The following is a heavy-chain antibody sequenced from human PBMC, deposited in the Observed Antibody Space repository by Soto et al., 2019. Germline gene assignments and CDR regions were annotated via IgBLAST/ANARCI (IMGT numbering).Heavy chain of an antibody. CDR2: ISVNNGAT. CDR3: VRDLKSLRVTGNWFDS. Sequence: QVQLMQSGNEVKKPGASVTVSCKASGYTFANYGISWVRQAPGQGLEWMGWISVNNGATNFAPKVQERITMTLDTSTGVASLTLRSLRSDDTAIYYCVRDLKSLRVTGNWFDSWGQGTLVTVSS. V-gene: IGHV1-18*04. D-gene: IGHD1-1*01. J-gene: IGHJ5*01. CDR1: GYTFANYG.